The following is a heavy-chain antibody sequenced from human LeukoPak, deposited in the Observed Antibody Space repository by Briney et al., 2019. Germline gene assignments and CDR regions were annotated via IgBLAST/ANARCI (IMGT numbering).Heavy chain of an antibody. CDR1: GYTFTSYG. CDR2: ISAYNGNT. V-gene: IGHV1-18*01. CDR3: ARDPGYCSSTSCYKKGRYNWFDP. Sequence: ASVKVSCKASGYTFTSYGISWVRQAPGQGLEWMGWISAYNGNTNYAQKLQGRVTMTTDTSTGTAYMELRSLRSDDTAVYYCARDPGYCSSTSCYKKGRYNWFDPWGQGTLVTVSS. D-gene: IGHD2-2*02. J-gene: IGHJ5*02.